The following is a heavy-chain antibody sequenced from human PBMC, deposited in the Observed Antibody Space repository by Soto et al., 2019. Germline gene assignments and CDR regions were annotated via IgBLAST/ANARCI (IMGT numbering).Heavy chain of an antibody. CDR2: ISGSGGST. V-gene: IGHV3-23*01. CDR3: AKGGAAASREGYGMDV. CDR1: GFTFSSYA. D-gene: IGHD6-13*01. J-gene: IGHJ6*02. Sequence: EVQLLESGGGLVQPGGSLRLSCAASGFTFSSYAMSWVRQAPGKGLEWVSAISGSGGSTYYAASVKGRLTISRDNSKNMLYLQMNSLRAEDTAVYYCAKGGAAASREGYGMDVWGQGTTVTVSS.